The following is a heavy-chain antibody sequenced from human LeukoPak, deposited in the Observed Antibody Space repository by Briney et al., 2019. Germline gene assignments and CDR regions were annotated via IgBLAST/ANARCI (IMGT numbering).Heavy chain of an antibody. CDR2: ISGSGGST. Sequence: GGSLRLSCAASGFTFSSYAMSWVRQAPGKGLEWVSAISGSGGSTYYADSVKGRFTISRDNSKNTLYLQMNSLRAEDTAVYYCANRPALPYDSSGYLDYWGQGTLVTVSS. J-gene: IGHJ4*02. CDR1: GFTFSSYA. V-gene: IGHV3-23*01. CDR3: ANRPALPYDSSGYLDY. D-gene: IGHD3-22*01.